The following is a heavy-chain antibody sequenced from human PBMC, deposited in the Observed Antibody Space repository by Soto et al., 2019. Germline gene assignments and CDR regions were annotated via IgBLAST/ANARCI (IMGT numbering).Heavy chain of an antibody. V-gene: IGHV1-46*03. CDR3: SRGLWQWLFDY. Sequence: QVQLVQSGAEVKKPGASVMVSCRASGYTVTSHYMHWVRQAPGQGLAWMGMIDPSGGATTYAQKFQGRVTITRDTSTTTVYMELSSLRPEDTAVYSCSRGLWQWLFDYWGQGTLVTVSS. CDR2: IDPSGGAT. D-gene: IGHD6-19*01. J-gene: IGHJ4*02. CDR1: GYTVTSHY.